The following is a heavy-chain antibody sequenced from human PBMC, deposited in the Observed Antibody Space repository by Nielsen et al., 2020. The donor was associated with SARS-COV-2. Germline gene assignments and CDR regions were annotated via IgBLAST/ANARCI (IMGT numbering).Heavy chain of an antibody. D-gene: IGHD2-2*01. J-gene: IGHJ5*02. CDR2: ISSNGGST. V-gene: IGHV3-64D*06. CDR3: VKDPIVVVPAARRELFDP. CDR1: GFTFSSYA. Sequence: GESLKISCSASGFTFSSYAMHWVRQAPGKGLEYVSAISSNGGSTYYADSVKGRFTISRDNSKNTLYLQMSSLRAEDTAVYYCVKDPIVVVPAARRELFDPWGQGTLVTVSS.